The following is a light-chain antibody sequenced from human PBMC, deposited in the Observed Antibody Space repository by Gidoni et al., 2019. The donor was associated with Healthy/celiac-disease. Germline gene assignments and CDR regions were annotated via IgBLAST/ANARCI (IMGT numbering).Light chain of an antibody. J-gene: IGLJ2*01. Sequence: QSVLTQPPSASGTPGQRVTISCSGSSSNIGSNTVNWYQPLPGTAPKLLIYSNNQRPSWVPDRFSGSKSGTSASLAISGLQSEDEADYYCAAWNDSLNGQVFGGGTKLTVL. CDR1: SSNIGSNT. V-gene: IGLV1-44*01. CDR2: SNN. CDR3: AAWNDSLNGQV.